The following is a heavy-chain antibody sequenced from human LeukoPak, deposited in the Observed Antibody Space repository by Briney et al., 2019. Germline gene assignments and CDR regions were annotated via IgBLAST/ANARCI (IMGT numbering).Heavy chain of an antibody. CDR1: GGSISSSSYY. V-gene: IGHV4-39*07. CDR2: IYYSGST. D-gene: IGHD1-14*01. J-gene: IGHJ4*02. CDR3: ARGDRSYFDY. Sequence: PSETVSLTCTVSGGSISSSSYYWGWIRQPPGKGLEWIGSIYYSGSTYYNPSLKSRVTISVDTSKNQFSLKLSSVTAADTAVYYCARGDRSYFDYWGQGTLVTVSS.